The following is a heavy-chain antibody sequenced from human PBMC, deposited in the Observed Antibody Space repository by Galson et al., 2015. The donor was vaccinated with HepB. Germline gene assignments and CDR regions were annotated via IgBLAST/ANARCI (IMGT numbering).Heavy chain of an antibody. V-gene: IGHV3-74*01. D-gene: IGHD2-2*01. CDR3: TRGINGPAE. CDR2: INIDGSYT. CDR1: GFTFSSHW. Sequence: SLRLSCAASGFTFSSHWMHWVRQAPGKGLVWVSRINIDGSYTAYADSVKGRFTSSRDNAKSTLYLQMNSLGADDTAVYYCTRGINGPAEWGQGTLVTVSS. J-gene: IGHJ4*02.